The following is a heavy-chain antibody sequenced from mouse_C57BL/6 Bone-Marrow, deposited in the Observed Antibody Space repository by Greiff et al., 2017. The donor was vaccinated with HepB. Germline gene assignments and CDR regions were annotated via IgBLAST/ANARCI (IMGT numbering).Heavy chain of an antibody. CDR3: ARTHFGVWYFDY. CDR1: GYTFTSYW. Sequence: QVQLKQPGAELVKPGASVKLSCKASGYTFTSYWMHWVKQRPGQGLEWIGMIHPNSGSTNYNEKFKSKATLTVDKSSSTAYMQLSSLTSEDSAVYYCARTHFGVWYFDYWGQGTTLTVSS. V-gene: IGHV1-64*01. CDR2: IHPNSGST. J-gene: IGHJ2*01.